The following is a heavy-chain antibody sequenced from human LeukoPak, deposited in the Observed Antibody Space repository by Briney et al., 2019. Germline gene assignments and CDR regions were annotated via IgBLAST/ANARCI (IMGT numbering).Heavy chain of an antibody. Sequence: PGGSLRLSCAASGFTFSSYWMHWVRQAPGKGLEWVAAITGSGGGTYYADSVRGRFTISRDNSKNTLYLRMDSLRAEDTAVYYCAKRGKTGTTPFDYWGLGTLVTVSS. CDR1: GFTFSSYW. D-gene: IGHD1-7*01. CDR2: ITGSGGGT. CDR3: AKRGKTGTTPFDY. V-gene: IGHV3-23*01. J-gene: IGHJ4*02.